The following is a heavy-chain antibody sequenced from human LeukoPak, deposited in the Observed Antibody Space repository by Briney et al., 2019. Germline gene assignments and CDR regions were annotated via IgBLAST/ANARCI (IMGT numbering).Heavy chain of an antibody. D-gene: IGHD2-2*01. CDR1: GFTFSSYE. CDR2: ISSSGSTI. Sequence: GGSLRLSCAASGFTFSSYEMNWVRQAPGKGLEWVSYISSSGSTIYYADSVKGRFTISRDNAKNSLYLQMNSLRAEDTAVYYCAKVEGGCSSTSCYRDWGQGTLVTVSS. J-gene: IGHJ4*02. V-gene: IGHV3-48*03. CDR3: AKVEGGCSSTSCYRD.